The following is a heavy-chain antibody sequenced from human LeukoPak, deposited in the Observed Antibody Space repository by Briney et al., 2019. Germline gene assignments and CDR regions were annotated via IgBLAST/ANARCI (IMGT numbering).Heavy chain of an antibody. CDR3: AREKYGGLDY. Sequence: PGRSLRLSCAASGFTFSRYAMHWVRQAPGKGLEWVAVISYDGSNKYYADSVKGRFTISRDNSKNTLYLQMNSPRAEDTAVYYCAREKYGGLDYWGQGTLVTVSS. D-gene: IGHD4-23*01. V-gene: IGHV3-30*01. CDR2: ISYDGSNK. CDR1: GFTFSRYA. J-gene: IGHJ4*02.